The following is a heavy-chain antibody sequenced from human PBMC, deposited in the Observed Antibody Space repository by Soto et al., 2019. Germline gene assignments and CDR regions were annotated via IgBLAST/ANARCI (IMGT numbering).Heavy chain of an antibody. Sequence: GGSLRLSCAASGFTFSSYAMSWVRQAPGKGLEWVSAISGSGGSTYYADSVKGRFTISRDNSKNTLYLQMNSLRAEDKAVYYCAKDRPPPRSFLDAFDIWGQGTMVTVSS. CDR2: ISGSGGST. J-gene: IGHJ3*02. V-gene: IGHV3-23*01. CDR1: GFTFSSYA. CDR3: AKDRPPPRSFLDAFDI. D-gene: IGHD2-21*01.